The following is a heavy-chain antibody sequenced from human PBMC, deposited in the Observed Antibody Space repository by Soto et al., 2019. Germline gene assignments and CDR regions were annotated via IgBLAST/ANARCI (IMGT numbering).Heavy chain of an antibody. J-gene: IGHJ4*02. CDR3: ARVSFELWFGELLAYFDY. Sequence: ASVKVSCKASGYTFTSYGISWVRQAPGQGLEWMGWISAYNGNTNYAQKLQGRVTMTTDTSTSTAYVELRSLRSDDTAVYYCARVSFELWFGELLAYFDYWGQGTLVTVS. D-gene: IGHD3-10*01. V-gene: IGHV1-18*04. CDR1: GYTFTSYG. CDR2: ISAYNGNT.